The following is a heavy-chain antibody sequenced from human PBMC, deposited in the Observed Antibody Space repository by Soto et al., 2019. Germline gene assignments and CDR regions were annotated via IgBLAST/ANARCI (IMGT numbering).Heavy chain of an antibody. J-gene: IGHJ3*01. Sequence: EVQLVESGGGLVQAEGSLRLSCEASGFSFSIYSMNWVRQAPGKGLEWVSYMTSDSKTIHYADSVKGRFTIFRDNAKNSLYLQMSSLRAEDTAVYYCARGVTYGFDAWGQGTMVTVSS. CDR2: MTSDSKTI. D-gene: IGHD2-21*02. CDR1: GFSFSIYS. CDR3: ARGVTYGFDA. V-gene: IGHV3-48*01.